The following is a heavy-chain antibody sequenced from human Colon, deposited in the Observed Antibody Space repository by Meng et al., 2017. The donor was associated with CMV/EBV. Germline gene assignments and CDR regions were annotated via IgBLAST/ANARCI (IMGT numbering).Heavy chain of an antibody. Sequence: GESLKISCVASGFTFSDYWMSWVRQAPGKGLEWVANIKQDGSEQNYVDSVKGRFTMSRDNARNSLFLQMNSLRAEDTAVYYCVKGQGILYDWGQGTLVTVSS. CDR3: VKGQGILYD. CDR1: GFTFSDYW. V-gene: IGHV3-7*01. J-gene: IGHJ4*02. D-gene: IGHD1-14*01. CDR2: IKQDGSEQ.